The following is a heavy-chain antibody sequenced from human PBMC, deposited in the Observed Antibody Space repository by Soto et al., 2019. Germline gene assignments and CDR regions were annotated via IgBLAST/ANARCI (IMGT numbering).Heavy chain of an antibody. CDR2: IIPILGRA. V-gene: IGHV1-69*02. CDR3: AGAVVAEEWPGGMDV. J-gene: IGHJ6*02. D-gene: IGHD2-15*01. Sequence: QVQLVQSGAEVKKPGSSVKVSCKASGGTFSSYTISWVRQAPGQGLEWMGRIIPILGRANYAQKFQGRVTIAADKPPSTAYLELSSLRSEDTAVCYCAGAVVAEEWPGGMDVWGQGPTVTVSS. CDR1: GGTFSSYT.